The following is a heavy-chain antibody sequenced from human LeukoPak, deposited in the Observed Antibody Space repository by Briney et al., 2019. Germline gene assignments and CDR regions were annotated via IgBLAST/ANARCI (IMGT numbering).Heavy chain of an antibody. CDR2: IIPIFGTA. Sequence: SVKVSCKASGYTFTSYAISWVRQAPGQGLEWMGGIIPIFGTANYAQKFQGRVTITADESTSTAYMELSSLRSEDTAVYYCARAGYYDFWSGYHYYYYMDVWGKGTTVTVSS. CDR1: GYTFTSYA. CDR3: ARAGYYDFWSGYHYYYYMDV. J-gene: IGHJ6*03. D-gene: IGHD3-3*01. V-gene: IGHV1-69*13.